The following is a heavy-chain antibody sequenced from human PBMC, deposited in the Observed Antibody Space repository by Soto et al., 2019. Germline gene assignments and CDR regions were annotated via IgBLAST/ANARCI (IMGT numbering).Heavy chain of an antibody. V-gene: IGHV3-48*02. CDR3: ARDHSDACEM. CDR2: IRTSPPII. Sequence: PGGSLRLSCAASGFTFSDYSMNWVRQAPGKGLEWVSYIRTSPPIISYADSVKGRFTISRDNAKNSLYLQMNSLRDEDTGVCYCARDHSDACEMWGRETMVTVSS. J-gene: IGHJ3*02. CDR1: GFTFSDYS.